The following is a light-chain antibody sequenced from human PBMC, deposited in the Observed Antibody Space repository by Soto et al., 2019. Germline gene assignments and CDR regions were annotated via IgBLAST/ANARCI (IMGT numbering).Light chain of an antibody. CDR3: QQYHSYPFT. V-gene: IGKV1-5*03. Sequence: DIQMTRSPSTLSASVGDTVTITCRASHTINTYLAWYRQTPGKAPKFLIHKASSLESGVPSRFSGSGSGTEFTLTVSSLQPDDFATYYCQQYHSYPFTFGGGTRVEIK. CDR2: KAS. CDR1: HTINTY. J-gene: IGKJ4*01.